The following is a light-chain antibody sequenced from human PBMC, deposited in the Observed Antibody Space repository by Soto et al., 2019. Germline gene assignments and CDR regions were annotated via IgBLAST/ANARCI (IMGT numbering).Light chain of an antibody. Sequence: DLVMTQTPDSLAVSLGASSTINCKSSQSVLYSSNNKNYLAWYQQKPGQPPKLLIYWASTRESGVPDRFSGSGSGTDFTLTISSLQAEDVAVYYCQDYYSTRESFAPGTKVDIK. V-gene: IGKV4-1*01. CDR3: QDYYSTRES. CDR1: QSVLYSSNNKNY. CDR2: WAS. J-gene: IGKJ3*01.